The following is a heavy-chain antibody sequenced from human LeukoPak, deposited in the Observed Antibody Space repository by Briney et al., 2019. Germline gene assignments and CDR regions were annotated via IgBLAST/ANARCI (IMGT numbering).Heavy chain of an antibody. Sequence: SQTLSLTCTVSGGSISSGDYYWSWIRQPPGKGLEWIGYIYYTGSTYYNPSLKSRLTISVDTSKNQFSLKLSSVTAADTAVYYCARGSVFSAVGFDYWGQGTLVTVSS. CDR3: ARGSVFSAVGFDY. CDR1: GGSISSGDYY. D-gene: IGHD4-23*01. CDR2: IYYTGST. J-gene: IGHJ4*02. V-gene: IGHV4-30-4*08.